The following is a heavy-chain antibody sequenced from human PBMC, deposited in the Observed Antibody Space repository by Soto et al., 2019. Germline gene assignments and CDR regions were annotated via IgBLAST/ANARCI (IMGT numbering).Heavy chain of an antibody. V-gene: IGHV3-23*01. Sequence: GGSLRLSCAASGFTFSSYAMSWVRQAPGKGLEWVSAISGSGGSTYYADSVKGRFTISRDNSKNTLYLQMNSLRAEDTAVYYCAKDLPGADSSGYYYVLNYYYYGMDVWGQGTTVTVSS. CDR3: AKDLPGADSSGYYYVLNYYYYGMDV. J-gene: IGHJ6*02. CDR1: GFTFSSYA. CDR2: ISGSGGST. D-gene: IGHD3-22*01.